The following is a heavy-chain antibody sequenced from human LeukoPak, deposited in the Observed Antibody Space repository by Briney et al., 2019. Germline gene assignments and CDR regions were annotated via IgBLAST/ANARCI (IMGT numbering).Heavy chain of an antibody. J-gene: IGHJ4*02. V-gene: IGHV1-8*02. Sequence: GASVIVSFTASVYTFTIFHISWVRQAAGQGLEWMGWMNPESGSTGYAQKFQGRVTMTRDTSISTAYMELSRLRSDDTAVYYCARGRIGYCSGGSCYFYWGQGTLVTVSS. CDR3: ARGRIGYCSGGSCYFY. D-gene: IGHD2-15*01. CDR2: MNPESGST. CDR1: VYTFTIFH.